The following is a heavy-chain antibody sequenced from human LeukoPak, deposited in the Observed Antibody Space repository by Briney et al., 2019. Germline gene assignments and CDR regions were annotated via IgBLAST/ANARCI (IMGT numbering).Heavy chain of an antibody. J-gene: IGHJ4*02. CDR1: GFTFSTYA. V-gene: IGHV3-23*01. CDR3: ARWVYYYDF. D-gene: IGHD5-24*01. Sequence: GGSLRLSCSASGFTFSTYAINWVRQAPGKGLEWVSAISAGGDSTLYADSVKGRFTISRDNSRNTLHLQMSNLRVEDTALYYCARWVYYYDFWGQGTLLTVSS. CDR2: ISAGGDST.